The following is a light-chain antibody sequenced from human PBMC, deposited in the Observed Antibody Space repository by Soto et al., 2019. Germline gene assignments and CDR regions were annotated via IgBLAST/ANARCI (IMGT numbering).Light chain of an antibody. CDR1: QSVSSSY. J-gene: IGKJ4*01. Sequence: EIVLTQSPGTLSLSPGERATLSCRASQSVSSSYLAWYQQKPGQAPRLLIYGASSRATGIPDRLSGSGSGTDFTLTISRLEPEDFAVYYCQQYGTWTFGGGTKVDIK. CDR3: QQYGTWT. V-gene: IGKV3-20*01. CDR2: GAS.